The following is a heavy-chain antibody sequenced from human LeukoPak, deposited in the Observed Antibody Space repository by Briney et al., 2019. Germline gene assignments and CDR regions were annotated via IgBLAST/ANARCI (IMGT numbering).Heavy chain of an antibody. CDR1: GCTFSDYY. V-gene: IGHV3-11*05. D-gene: IGHD3-22*01. CDR2: ISDRSTYT. J-gene: IGHJ4*02. Sequence: GRSLRLSCAASGCTFSDYYMSWIRQAPGKGLEWVSYISDRSTYTNYADSVRGRFTISRDNAKNSLYLQMNSLRAEDTAVYYCARDTKDISGYYSFFWGQGTLVTVSS. CDR3: ARDTKDISGYYSFF.